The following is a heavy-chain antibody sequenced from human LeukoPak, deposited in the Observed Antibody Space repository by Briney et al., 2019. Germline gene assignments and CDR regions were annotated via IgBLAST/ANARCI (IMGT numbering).Heavy chain of an antibody. Sequence: GGSLRLSCAAPGFTFSSYEMNWVRQAPGKGLEWVSYISSSGSTIYYADSVKGRFTISRDNAKNSLYLQMNSLKTEDTAVYYCTTDRAIFGVVPGYMDVWGKGTTVTVSS. CDR1: GFTFSSYE. V-gene: IGHV3-48*03. J-gene: IGHJ6*03. D-gene: IGHD3-3*01. CDR2: ISSSGSTI. CDR3: TTDRAIFGVVPGYMDV.